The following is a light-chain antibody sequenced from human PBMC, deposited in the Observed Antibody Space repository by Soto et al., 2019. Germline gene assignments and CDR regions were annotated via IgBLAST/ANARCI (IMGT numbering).Light chain of an antibody. V-gene: IGKV3-20*01. CDR3: QQYGSSSWT. Sequence: EIVLTQSPGTLSLSPGERATLSCRASQSVSTSYLAWYQQNPGQAPRLLIYGTSSRATAIPDRFSGSGSGKDFTLTISSLEPEDFAVYYCQQYGSSSWTFGQGTKVEIK. J-gene: IGKJ1*01. CDR2: GTS. CDR1: QSVSTSY.